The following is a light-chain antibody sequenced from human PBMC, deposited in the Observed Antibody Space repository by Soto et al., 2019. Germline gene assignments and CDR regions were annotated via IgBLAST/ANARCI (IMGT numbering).Light chain of an antibody. CDR3: QQYNNGPPIT. Sequence: EIVMTQSPATLSVSPGERATLSCRASQSVSRNLAWYQQKPGQAPRLLIYGASTRATGIPARFSGSGSGTEVTLTISSLQSEDFAVYYCQQYNNGPPITFGQGTRLESK. J-gene: IGKJ5*01. CDR2: GAS. V-gene: IGKV3-15*01. CDR1: QSVSRN.